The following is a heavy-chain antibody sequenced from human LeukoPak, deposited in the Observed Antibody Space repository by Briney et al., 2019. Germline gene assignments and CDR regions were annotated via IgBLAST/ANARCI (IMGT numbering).Heavy chain of an antibody. J-gene: IGHJ6*04. Sequence: PSESLSLTCTVSGGSISSYYCSWIRQPPGKGLGWIGYVYYSGSTNYNPSLKSRVTISVDTSKNQFSLKLSSVTAADTAVYYCARLRGQQLAPDYYYYYGMDVCGKGTTVTVSS. CDR2: VYYSGST. CDR3: ARLRGQQLAPDYYYYYGMDV. CDR1: GGSISSYY. V-gene: IGHV4-59*01. D-gene: IGHD6-13*01.